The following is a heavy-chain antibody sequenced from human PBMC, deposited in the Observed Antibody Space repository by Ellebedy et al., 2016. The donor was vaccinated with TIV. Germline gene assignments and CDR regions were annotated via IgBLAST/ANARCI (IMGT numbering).Heavy chain of an antibody. CDR1: GGIFSSYA. D-gene: IGHD6-6*01. Sequence: AASVKVSCKASGGIFSSYAISWVRQPPGQGLVWMGGIIPMFGTTNYAQNFQGRVTITADKSTTTVYMELSSLRPEDTAVYYCAREGREYNTPSQYFPHWGQGTLLTVSS. J-gene: IGHJ1*01. CDR2: IIPMFGTT. V-gene: IGHV1-69*06. CDR3: AREGREYNTPSQYFPH.